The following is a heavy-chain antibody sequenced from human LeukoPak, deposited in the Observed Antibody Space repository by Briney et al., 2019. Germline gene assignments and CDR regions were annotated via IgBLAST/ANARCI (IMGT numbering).Heavy chain of an antibody. CDR3: ARGVAAAGWYYYYMDV. J-gene: IGHJ6*03. V-gene: IGHV4-59*11. Sequence: SETLPLTCTVSGGSISSHYWSWIRQPPGKGLEWIGYIYYSGSTNYNPSLKSRVTISVDTSKNQFSLKLSSVTAADTAVYYCARGVAAAGWYYYYMDVWGKGTTVTVSS. CDR2: IYYSGST. CDR1: GGSISSHY. D-gene: IGHD6-13*01.